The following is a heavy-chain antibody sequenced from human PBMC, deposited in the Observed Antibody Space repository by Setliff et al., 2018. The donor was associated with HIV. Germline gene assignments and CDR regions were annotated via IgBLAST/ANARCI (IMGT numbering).Heavy chain of an antibody. Sequence: GGSLRLSCAASGFTFSNAWMTWVRQTPGKGLEWVGRIKSKIDGETRHYAASVKGRFTISRNDSTDTLYLQMNSLEIEDTGVYYCTTGVSPQLYDVVGGDFWGQGTLVTVSS. V-gene: IGHV3-15*05. J-gene: IGHJ4*02. CDR3: TTGVSPQLYDVVGGDF. CDR1: GFTFSNAW. D-gene: IGHD3-10*02. CDR2: IKSKIDGETR.